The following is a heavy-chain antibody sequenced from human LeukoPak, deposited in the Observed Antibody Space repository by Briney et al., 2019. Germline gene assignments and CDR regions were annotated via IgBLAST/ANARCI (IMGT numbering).Heavy chain of an antibody. J-gene: IGHJ4*02. Sequence: SQTLSLTCAISGDSVSSNNAGWSWIRQSPTRGLEWLGRTHYRSKWFIDYADSVKSRITINPDTSKNQFSLQLNSVTPEDTAVYYCARGGGLIDFWGQGTLVTISS. V-gene: IGHV6-1*01. CDR1: GDSVSSNNAG. CDR2: THYRSKWFI. D-gene: IGHD2-15*01. CDR3: ARGGGLIDF.